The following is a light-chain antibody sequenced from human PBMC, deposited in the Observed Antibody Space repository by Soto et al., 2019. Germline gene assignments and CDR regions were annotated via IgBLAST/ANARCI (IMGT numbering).Light chain of an antibody. Sequence: DIQMTQSPSTLSASVGDRVTITCRASQGISTYLNWYQQKLGKAPTLLIYAASSLQSGVPSRFRGGGPGTDFTLTISNLQPEDFATYFCQQCYGSPRTFGQGTKVDIK. CDR3: QQCYGSPRT. CDR2: AAS. V-gene: IGKV1-39*01. J-gene: IGKJ1*01. CDR1: QGISTY.